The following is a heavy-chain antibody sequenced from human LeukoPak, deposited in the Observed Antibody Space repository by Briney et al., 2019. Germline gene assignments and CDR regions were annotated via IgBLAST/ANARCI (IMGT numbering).Heavy chain of an antibody. CDR3: AKTLQYCTNGVCYPDWFDP. Sequence: PGGSLRLSCAASGFTFRSYAMSWVRQAPGKGLEWGSAISGSGGSTYYADSVKGRFTISRDNSKNTLYLQMNSLRAEDTAVYYCAKTLQYCTNGVCYPDWFDPWGQGTLVTVSS. V-gene: IGHV3-23*01. D-gene: IGHD2-8*01. CDR1: GFTFRSYA. J-gene: IGHJ5*02. CDR2: ISGSGGST.